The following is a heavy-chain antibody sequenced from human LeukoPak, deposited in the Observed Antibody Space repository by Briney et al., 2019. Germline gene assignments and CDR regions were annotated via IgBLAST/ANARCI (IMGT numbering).Heavy chain of an antibody. D-gene: IGHD3-22*01. CDR1: GFTFSSYG. V-gene: IGHV3-30*02. J-gene: IGHJ4*02. CDR3: AKARGYDSSGYCFQY. Sequence: GGSLRLSCAASGFTFSSYGMHWVRQAPGKGLEWVAFIRYDGSNKYYADSVKGRFTISRDNSKNTLYLQMNSLRAEDTAVYYCAKARGYDSSGYCFQYWGQGTLVTVSS. CDR2: IRYDGSNK.